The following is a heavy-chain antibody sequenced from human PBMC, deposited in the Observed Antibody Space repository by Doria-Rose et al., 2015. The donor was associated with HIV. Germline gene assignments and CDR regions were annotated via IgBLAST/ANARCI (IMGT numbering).Heavy chain of an antibody. Sequence: SGPGLVKPSETLSLTCIVSGASVSSRGYYWNWIRPVPGKGLESLGYAYYTGTSDYSPSLKSRLNMAVDTSKNQFSLKLSFVTVADTAVYYCARMGSYRELDYWGQGALVIVPA. V-gene: IGHV4-31*03. CDR3: ARMGSYRELDY. J-gene: IGHJ4*02. CDR1: GASVSSRGYY. D-gene: IGHD3-3*01. CDR2: AYYTGTS.